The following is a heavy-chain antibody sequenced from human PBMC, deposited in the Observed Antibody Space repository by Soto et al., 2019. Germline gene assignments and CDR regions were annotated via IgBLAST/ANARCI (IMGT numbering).Heavy chain of an antibody. Sequence: SETLSLTCTVSGGSISSYYWSWIRQPPGKGLEWIGHVYYSGSTNYNPSLKSRVTISVDTSKNQFSLKLSSVTAADTAVYYCARHEITSTVTLDYWGRGTLVTVSS. V-gene: IGHV4-59*08. J-gene: IGHJ4*02. D-gene: IGHD4-17*01. CDR2: VYYSGST. CDR1: GGSISSYY. CDR3: ARHEITSTVTLDY.